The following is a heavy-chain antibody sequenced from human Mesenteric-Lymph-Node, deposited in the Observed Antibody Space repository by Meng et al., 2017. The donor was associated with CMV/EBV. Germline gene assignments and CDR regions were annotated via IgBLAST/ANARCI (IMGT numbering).Heavy chain of an antibody. V-gene: IGHV3-38-3*01. J-gene: IGHJ5*02. D-gene: IGHD3-3*01. CDR3: VREGALWSGYYGLGERRATVDKWLDP. CDR2: ISGGST. CDR1: GFTVSSNE. Sequence: GESLKISCAASGFTVSSNEMSWVRQAPGKGLEWVSSISGGSTYYADSRKGRFTISRDNAKNSLFLQMNSLRDEDTAIYYCVREGALWSGYYGLGERRATVDKWLDPWGQGTLVTVSS.